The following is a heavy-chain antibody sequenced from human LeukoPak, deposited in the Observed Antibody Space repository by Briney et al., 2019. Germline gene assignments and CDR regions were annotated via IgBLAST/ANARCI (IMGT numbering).Heavy chain of an antibody. Sequence: ASVKVSCKASGYTFTSYDINWVRQATGQGLEWMGWMNPNSGNTGYAQKFQGRVTMTRNTSISTAYMELSSLRSEDTAVYYCARDFPRSWDTGSRWFDPWGQGTLVTVSS. CDR3: ARDFPRSWDTGSRWFDP. V-gene: IGHV1-8*01. CDR1: GYTFTSYD. J-gene: IGHJ5*02. CDR2: MNPNSGNT. D-gene: IGHD5-18*01.